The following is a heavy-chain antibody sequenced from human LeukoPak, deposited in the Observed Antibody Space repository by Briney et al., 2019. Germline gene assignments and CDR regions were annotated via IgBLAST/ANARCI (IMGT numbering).Heavy chain of an antibody. V-gene: IGHV1-46*01. D-gene: IGHD5-18*01. CDR2: INPSGGSA. CDR1: AYTFTIYY. CDR3: AGEETAMLKFDY. J-gene: IGHJ4*02. Sequence: ASVTVSFTSSAYTFTIYYMHWMRQAPGQGQEWMGIINPSGGSATYAQKFQGTATMTRYTSTSTVYMELTSLRSEDTAVYYCAGEETAMLKFDYWGQGTLVTVSS.